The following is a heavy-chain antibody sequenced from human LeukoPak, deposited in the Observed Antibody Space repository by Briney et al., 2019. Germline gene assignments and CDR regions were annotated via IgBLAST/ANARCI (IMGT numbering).Heavy chain of an antibody. CDR3: ARGRKTMVRGVISSSSLYYYSYYMDV. CDR2: INHSGST. V-gene: IGHV4-39*07. J-gene: IGHJ6*03. Sequence: SETLSLTCTVSGGSISTSNYYWGWIRQPPGKGLEWIGEINHSGSTNYNPSLKSRVTISVDTSKNQLSLKLSSVTAADTAVYYCARGRKTMVRGVISSSSLYYYSYYMDVWGKGTTVTVSS. D-gene: IGHD3-10*01. CDR1: GGSISTSNYY.